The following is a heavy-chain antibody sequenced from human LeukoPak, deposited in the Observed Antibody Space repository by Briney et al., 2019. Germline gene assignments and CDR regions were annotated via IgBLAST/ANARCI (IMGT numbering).Heavy chain of an antibody. CDR1: GGSFSGCY. CDR3: ARHKYSSGWPPEGAFDI. CDR2: INHSGST. V-gene: IGHV4-34*01. J-gene: IGHJ3*02. D-gene: IGHD6-19*01. Sequence: SETLSLTCAVYGGSFSGCYWSWIRQPPGKGLEWIGEINHSGSTNYNPSLKSRVTISVDTSKNQFSLKLSSVTAADTAVYYCARHKYSSGWPPEGAFDIWGQGTMVTVSS.